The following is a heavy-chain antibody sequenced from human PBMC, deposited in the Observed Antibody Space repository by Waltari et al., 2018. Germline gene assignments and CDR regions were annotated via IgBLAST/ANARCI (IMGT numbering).Heavy chain of an antibody. CDR2: ISSNGGTI. J-gene: IGHJ4*02. CDR1: GFTFSRYN. D-gene: IGHD1-26*01. CDR3: VRAYRYSLDY. V-gene: IGHV3-48*02. Sequence: EVQLVESGGGLVQPGGSLRLSCAASGFTFSRYNINWVRQAPGKGLEWVSYISSNGGTIYYADSVKGRFTISRDNAKNSVYLQMNSLRDEDTAVYYCVRAYRYSLDYWGQGTLVTVSS.